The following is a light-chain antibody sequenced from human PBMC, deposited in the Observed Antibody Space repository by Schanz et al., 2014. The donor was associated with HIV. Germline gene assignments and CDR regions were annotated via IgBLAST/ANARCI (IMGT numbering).Light chain of an antibody. J-gene: IGLJ2*01. V-gene: IGLV1-40*01. CDR2: GNN. CDR3: QSYDSSLSGVL. CDR1: SSNIGAGYD. Sequence: QSVLTQPPSVSGAPGQRVTISCTGSSSNIGAGYDVHWYQHLPGSAPKLLISGNNNRPSGVPDRFSGSKSGTAASLDITALLAEDEAEYYCQSYDSSLSGVLFGGGTKLTVL.